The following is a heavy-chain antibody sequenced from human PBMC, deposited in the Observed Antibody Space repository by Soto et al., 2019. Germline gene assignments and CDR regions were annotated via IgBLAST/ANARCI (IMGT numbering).Heavy chain of an antibody. Sequence: EVQLVESGGGLVHPGGSLRLSCAASGFTFSDHYMDWVRQAPGKGLELVGRTRGKANSYTTEYAASVKGRFTISRDDSKNSLSLQMNSLKTEDTAVYYCARVGLSGYSSLDYWGQGTLVTVSS. D-gene: IGHD3-22*01. CDR1: GFTFSDHY. CDR2: TRGKANSYTT. CDR3: ARVGLSGYSSLDY. J-gene: IGHJ4*02. V-gene: IGHV3-72*01.